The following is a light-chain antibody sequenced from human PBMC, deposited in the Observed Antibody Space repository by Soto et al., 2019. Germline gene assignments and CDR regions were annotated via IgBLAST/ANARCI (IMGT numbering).Light chain of an antibody. J-gene: IGLJ3*02. Sequence: QAVVTQEPSLTVSPGGSVTLTFASSTGAVTSGYYPSWFQQQPGQAPRALIYGTSNKHSWTPARFSGSLLGGKAALTLSGVQHEDEAEYYCLRYYGGAWVFGGGTKLTVL. CDR3: LRYYGGAWV. CDR2: GTS. CDR1: TGAVTSGYY. V-gene: IGLV7-43*01.